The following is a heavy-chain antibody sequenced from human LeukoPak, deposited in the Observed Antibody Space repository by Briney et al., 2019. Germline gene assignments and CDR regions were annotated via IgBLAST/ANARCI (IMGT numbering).Heavy chain of an antibody. Sequence: PRGSLCLSCAASGFTFSNYWMSWVCQAPGIGLEWVAKIKEDGSEEDYVDSVKGRFTISRDNAKNSLYLKMNSLRAEDTAVYYCAGAGRSSEYHHFDYWGQGTLVTVSS. CDR1: GFTFSNYW. D-gene: IGHD1-26*01. CDR3: AGAGRSSEYHHFDY. J-gene: IGHJ4*02. CDR2: IKEDGSEE. V-gene: IGHV3-7*04.